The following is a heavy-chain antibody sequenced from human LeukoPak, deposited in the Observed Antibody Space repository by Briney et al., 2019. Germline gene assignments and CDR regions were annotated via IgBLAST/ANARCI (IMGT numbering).Heavy chain of an antibody. CDR3: ARGTRTIFGVVIPKYYFDY. CDR2: INHSGST. CDR1: GGSFSGYY. V-gene: IGHV4-34*01. Sequence: SETLSLTCAVYGGSFSGYYWSWIRQPPGKGLEWIGKINHSGSTNYNPSLKSRVTISVDTSKNQFSLKLSSVTAADTAVYYCARGTRTIFGVVIPKYYFDYWGQGTLVTVSS. J-gene: IGHJ4*02. D-gene: IGHD3-3*01.